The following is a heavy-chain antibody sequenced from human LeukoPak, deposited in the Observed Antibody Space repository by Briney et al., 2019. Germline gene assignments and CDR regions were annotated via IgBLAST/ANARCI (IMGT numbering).Heavy chain of an antibody. CDR2: IYTSGST. V-gene: IGHV4-4*07. CDR1: GGSFSGYY. Sequence: SETLSLTCAVYGGSFSGYYWSWIRQPAGKGLEWIGRIYTSGSTNYNPSLKSRVTISVDTSKNQFSLKLSSVTAADTAVYYCARDGKRVTTGYYFDYWGQGTLVTVSS. D-gene: IGHD4-17*01. CDR3: ARDGKRVTTGYYFDY. J-gene: IGHJ4*02.